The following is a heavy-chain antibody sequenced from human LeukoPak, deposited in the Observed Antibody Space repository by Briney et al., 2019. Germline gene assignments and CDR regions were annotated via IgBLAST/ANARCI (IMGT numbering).Heavy chain of an antibody. V-gene: IGHV1-2*02. CDR1: GYTFTGYY. Sequence: ASVKVSCKASGYTFTGYYMHWVRQAPGQGHEWMGWNNPNSGGTNYARKFQGRVTLTRDTSISTAYMEMSRLRSEDTAVYYFAREKELLWFGESTLTSWFDPWGQGTLVTVSS. CDR2: NNPNSGGT. CDR3: AREKELLWFGESTLTSWFDP. D-gene: IGHD3-10*01. J-gene: IGHJ5*02.